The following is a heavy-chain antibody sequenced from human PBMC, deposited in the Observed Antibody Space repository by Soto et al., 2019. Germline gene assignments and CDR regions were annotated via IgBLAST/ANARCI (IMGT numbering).Heavy chain of an antibody. CDR3: ASVRRGGYDSLRYYYGMDV. D-gene: IGHD5-12*01. CDR2: IYYSGST. Sequence: SETLSLTCTVSGGSINSSSYYWGWIRQPPGKGLEWIGSIYYSGSTYYNPSLKSRVTISVDTSKNQFSLKLSSVTAADTAVYYCASVRRGGYDSLRYYYGMDVWGQGTTVTVS. CDR1: GGSINSSSYY. J-gene: IGHJ6*02. V-gene: IGHV4-39*01.